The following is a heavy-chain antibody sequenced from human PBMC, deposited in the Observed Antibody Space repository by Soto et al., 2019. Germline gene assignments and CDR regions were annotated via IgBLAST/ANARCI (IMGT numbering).Heavy chain of an antibody. Sequence: PGGSLRLSCAASGFTVSSNYMSWVRQAPGKGLEWVSVIYSGGSTYYADSVKGRFTISRDNSKNTLYLQMNSLRAEDTAVYYCARVSRGWPPRSGWYFDLWGRGTLVTVSS. CDR3: ARVSRGWPPRSGWYFDL. CDR2: IYSGGST. J-gene: IGHJ2*01. D-gene: IGHD3-10*01. CDR1: GFTVSSNY. V-gene: IGHV3-53*01.